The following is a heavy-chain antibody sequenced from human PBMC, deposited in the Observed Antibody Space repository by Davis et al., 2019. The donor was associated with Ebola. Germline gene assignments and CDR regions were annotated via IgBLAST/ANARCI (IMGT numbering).Heavy chain of an antibody. CDR2: ISSSSSTI. CDR3: AKVNIGAAAGGMDV. Sequence: GESLKLSCAASGFTFSSYSMNWVRQAPGKGLEWVSYISSSSSTIYYADSVKGRFTISRDNAKNSLYLQMNSLRAEDTALYYCAKVNIGAAAGGMDVWGQGTTVTVSS. D-gene: IGHD6-13*01. CDR1: GFTFSSYS. J-gene: IGHJ6*02. V-gene: IGHV3-48*01.